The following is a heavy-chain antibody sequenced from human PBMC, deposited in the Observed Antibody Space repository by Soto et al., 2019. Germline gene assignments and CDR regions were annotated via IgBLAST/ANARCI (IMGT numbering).Heavy chain of an antibody. CDR1: GFTFSSYG. D-gene: IGHD2-21*02. CDR2: ISGSGVDT. V-gene: IGHV3-23*04. Sequence: EVQVVQSGGGSVQPGGSLRLSCEASGFTFSSYGMTWVRQAPGKGLEWVAGISGSGVDTKYADSVKGRFIIARDNSMNRMYLKMNNLRAKATAVYSFAIGGAYCYGDCTRAHWGQGTLVTVSS. CDR3: AIGGAYCYGDCTRAH. J-gene: IGHJ4*02.